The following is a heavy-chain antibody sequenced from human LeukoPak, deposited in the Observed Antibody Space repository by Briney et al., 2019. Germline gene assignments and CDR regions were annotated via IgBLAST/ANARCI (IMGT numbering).Heavy chain of an antibody. CDR2: ISAISDSI. J-gene: IGHJ6*04. CDR3: ARSDLSLV. Sequence: LYLFSYISAISDSIYSPPSVKGRFTISRENAKNSLCIQMNSLRAEDTAVYYCARSDLSLVWGKGTTVIVSS. D-gene: IGHD2-21*02. V-gene: IGHV3-48*03.